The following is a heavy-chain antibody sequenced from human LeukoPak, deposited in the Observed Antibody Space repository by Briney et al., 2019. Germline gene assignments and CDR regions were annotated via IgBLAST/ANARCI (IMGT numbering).Heavy chain of an antibody. V-gene: IGHV4-34*01. CDR3: ARGYVVPAAIRGAFDI. Sequence: SETLSLTCAVYGGSFSGYYWSWIRQPPGKGLEWIGEINHSGSTNYNPSLKSRVTISVDTSKNQFSLKLSSVTAADTAVYYCARGYVVPAAIRGAFDIWGQGTMVTVSS. D-gene: IGHD2-2*02. CDR1: GGSFSGYY. J-gene: IGHJ3*02. CDR2: INHSGST.